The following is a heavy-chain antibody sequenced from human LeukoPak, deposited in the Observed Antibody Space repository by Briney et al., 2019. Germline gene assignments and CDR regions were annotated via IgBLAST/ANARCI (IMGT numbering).Heavy chain of an antibody. J-gene: IGHJ4*02. Sequence: SETLSLTCTVSGGSISSSSYYWGWIRQPPRKGLEWIGSIYYSGSTYYNPSLKSRVTISVDTSKNQFSLKLSSVTAADTAVYYCAGGLYDILTGYHDYWGQGTLVTVSS. V-gene: IGHV4-39*07. CDR1: GGSISSSSYY. CDR2: IYYSGST. CDR3: AGGLYDILTGYHDY. D-gene: IGHD3-9*01.